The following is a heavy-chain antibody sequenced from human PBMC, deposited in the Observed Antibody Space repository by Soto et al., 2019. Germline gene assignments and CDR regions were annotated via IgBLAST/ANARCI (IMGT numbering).Heavy chain of an antibody. Sequence: GGSLRLSCAASGFTFSSYAMSWVRQAPGKGLEWVSAISGSGGSTYYADSVKGRFTISRDNSKNTLYLQMNSLRAEDTAVYYCAKVYDYIWGSYRYTGRYFDYWGQGTLVTVSS. D-gene: IGHD3-16*02. CDR3: AKVYDYIWGSYRYTGRYFDY. CDR2: ISGSGGST. CDR1: GFTFSSYA. J-gene: IGHJ4*02. V-gene: IGHV3-23*01.